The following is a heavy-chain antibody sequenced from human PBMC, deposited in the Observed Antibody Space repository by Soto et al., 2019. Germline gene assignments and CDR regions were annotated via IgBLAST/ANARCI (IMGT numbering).Heavy chain of an antibody. V-gene: IGHV3-7*01. Sequence: EAQLVESGGGLVQPGESLTLSCAASGFTFSNSYMAWIRQAPERGLQWVAVISPDGNKKFYVDSMEGRFTISRDNAKNSLFLRMNNLKPADTAIYYCAKSGGGLWGQGTLVTVSS. J-gene: IGHJ4*02. CDR3: AKSGGGL. CDR1: GFTFSNSY. CDR2: ISPDGNKK. D-gene: IGHD2-15*01.